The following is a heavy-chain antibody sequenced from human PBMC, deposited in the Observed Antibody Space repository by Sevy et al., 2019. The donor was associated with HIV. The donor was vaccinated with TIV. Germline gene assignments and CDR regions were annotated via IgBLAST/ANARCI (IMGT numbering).Heavy chain of an antibody. CDR1: GFTFSSYS. D-gene: IGHD3-16*02. Sequence: GGSLRLSCAASGFTFSSYSMNWVRQAPGKGLEWVSYISSSSSTIYYADSVKGRFTISRDNAKNSLYLQMNSLRDEDTAVYYCARDSSAYDYDYVWGSYRYLGFDYWGQGTLVTVSS. CDR3: ARDSSAYDYDYVWGSYRYLGFDY. CDR2: ISSSSSTI. V-gene: IGHV3-48*02. J-gene: IGHJ4*02.